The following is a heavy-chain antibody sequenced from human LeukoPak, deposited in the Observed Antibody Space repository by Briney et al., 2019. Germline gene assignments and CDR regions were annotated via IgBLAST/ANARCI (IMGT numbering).Heavy chain of an antibody. D-gene: IGHD2-15*01. Sequence: RASVKVSCKASGYTFTSYYMHWVRQAPGQGLEWMGIINPSGGSTSYAQKFQGRVTMTRDTSTSTVYMELSSLRSEDTAVYYCARDLPSRYCSGGSCYPDYWGQGTLVTVSS. V-gene: IGHV1-46*01. J-gene: IGHJ4*02. CDR3: ARDLPSRYCSGGSCYPDY. CDR1: GYTFTSYY. CDR2: INPSGGST.